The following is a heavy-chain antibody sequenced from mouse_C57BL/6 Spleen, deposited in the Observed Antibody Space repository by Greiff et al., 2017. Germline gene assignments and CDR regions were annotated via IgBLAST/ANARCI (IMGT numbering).Heavy chain of an antibody. D-gene: IGHD6-5*01. Sequence: DVMLVESGGDLVKPGGSLKLSCAASGFTFSSYGMSWVRQTPDKRLEWVATISSGGSYTYYPDSVKGRFTISRDNAKNTLYLQMSSLKSEDTAMYYCARHNSLFDYWGQGTTLTVSS. J-gene: IGHJ2*01. CDR3: ARHNSLFDY. CDR1: GFTFSSYG. V-gene: IGHV5-6*02. CDR2: ISSGGSYT.